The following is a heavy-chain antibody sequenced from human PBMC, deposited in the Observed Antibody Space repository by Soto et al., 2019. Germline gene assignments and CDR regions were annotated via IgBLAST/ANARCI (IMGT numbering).Heavy chain of an antibody. CDR2: ITPISGTP. V-gene: IGHV1-69*12. J-gene: IGHJ5*02. CDR3: ARIYCSGGICFPNWVDP. D-gene: IGHD2-8*02. CDR1: GGFFSSDA. Sequence: QVQLVQSGSEVKKPGSSVKVSCKASGGFFSSDAISWVRQAPGQGLEWLGGITPISGTPKYAQKFHGRVTIRAVESTSTAYMDRSSLRFDDAVIYYCARIYCSGGICFPNWVDPWGQGTLVTVSS.